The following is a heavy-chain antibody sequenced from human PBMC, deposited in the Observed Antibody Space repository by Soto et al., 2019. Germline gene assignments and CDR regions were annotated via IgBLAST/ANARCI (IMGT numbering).Heavy chain of an antibody. CDR3: ARARAEWLLYSGYYYYGMEV. Sequence: QVQLVQSGAEVKKPGSSVKVSCKASGGTFSSYAISWVRQAPGQGLEWMGGIIPIVGTANYAQKFQGRVTITADESTSTAHMEQISLIAEETAVYYCARARAEWLLYSGYYYYGMEVWGQGTTVTVSS. V-gene: IGHV1-69*01. D-gene: IGHD3-3*01. CDR1: GGTFSSYA. J-gene: IGHJ6*02. CDR2: IIPIVGTA.